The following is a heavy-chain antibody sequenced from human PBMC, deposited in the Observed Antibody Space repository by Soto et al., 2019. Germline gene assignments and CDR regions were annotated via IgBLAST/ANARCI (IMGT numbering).Heavy chain of an antibody. CDR1: GASLSDNY. Sequence: PSETLSLTRAVYGASLSDNYSNWLSQPPGKVLAWIGEVNNSGNTNYNPSLRSRVTISIDTSKNQLSLNLRSVSAADTAVYYCARGRGEFDAWGKGT. J-gene: IGHJ5*02. V-gene: IGHV4-34*01. D-gene: IGHD2-21*01. CDR2: VNNSGNT. CDR3: ARGRGEFDA.